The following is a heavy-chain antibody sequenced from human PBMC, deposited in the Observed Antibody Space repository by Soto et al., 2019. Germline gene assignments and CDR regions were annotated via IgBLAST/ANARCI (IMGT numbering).Heavy chain of an antibody. CDR2: IIPIFGTA. CDR1: GGTFSSYA. CDR3: CQGATPVEPFDY. D-gene: IGHD1-1*01. J-gene: IGHJ4*02. Sequence: AAGKVSCKASGGTFSSYAISWVRQAPGQGLEWMGGIIPIFGTANYAQKFQGRVTTTADESTSTAYMELSSLRSEDTAVYYCCQGATPVEPFDYWGQGTLVPVSP. V-gene: IGHV1-69*13.